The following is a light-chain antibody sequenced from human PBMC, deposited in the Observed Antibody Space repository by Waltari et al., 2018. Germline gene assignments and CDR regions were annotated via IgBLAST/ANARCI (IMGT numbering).Light chain of an antibody. CDR2: VNSDGSH. J-gene: IGLJ3*02. CDR1: SGHSSYS. V-gene: IGLV4-69*01. CDR3: QTGGFGIWV. Sequence: QLMLTQSPSASASLGASVTLTCTLSSGHSSYSIAWHQQHPEKGPRYLMKVNSDGSHIKGDGIPDRFSGSSSGTERYLSISSLQSEDEADYYCQTGGFGIWVFGGGTKLTVL.